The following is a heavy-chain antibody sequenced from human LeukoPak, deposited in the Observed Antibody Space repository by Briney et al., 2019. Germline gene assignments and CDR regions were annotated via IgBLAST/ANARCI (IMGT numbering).Heavy chain of an antibody. J-gene: IGHJ5*02. Sequence: GASVKVSCKASGYTFTGFYMHWMRQAPGQGLEWTGWINPNSGGTNYAQKFQGRVTMTRDTSISTAYKELSRLRSDDTALYYCARDLWCSSSSCFSEGNWFDPWGQGTLVTVSS. CDR1: GYTFTGFY. D-gene: IGHD2-2*01. V-gene: IGHV1-2*02. CDR2: INPNSGGT. CDR3: ARDLWCSSSSCFSEGNWFDP.